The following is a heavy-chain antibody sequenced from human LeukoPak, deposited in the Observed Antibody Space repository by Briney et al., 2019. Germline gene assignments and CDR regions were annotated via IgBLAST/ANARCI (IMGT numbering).Heavy chain of an antibody. D-gene: IGHD2-21*02. CDR3: AREQDAPSFVAVTAIPHFDY. V-gene: IGHV1-18*04. CDR1: GYTFTTYY. J-gene: IGHJ4*02. Sequence: ASVKVSCKASGYTFTTYYMHWVRQAPGQGLEWMGWISVYNGNTNFAQKFQGRVTMTTDTSTSTAYMELRSLRVDDTAVYYCAREQDAPSFVAVTAIPHFDYWGQGTLVTVSS. CDR2: ISVYNGNT.